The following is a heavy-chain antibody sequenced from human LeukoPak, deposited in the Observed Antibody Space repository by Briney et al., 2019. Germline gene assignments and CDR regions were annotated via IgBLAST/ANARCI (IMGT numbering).Heavy chain of an antibody. Sequence: ASVKVSCKASGGTFSSYAISWVRQAPGQGLEWMGWINPNSGGTNYAQNFQGRVTMTRDTSISTAYMELSRLRSDDTAVFYCARDRQSTITTPPDYWGQGTLVTVSS. CDR2: INPNSGGT. CDR1: GGTFSSYA. V-gene: IGHV1-2*02. CDR3: ARDRQSTITTPPDY. D-gene: IGHD4-11*01. J-gene: IGHJ4*02.